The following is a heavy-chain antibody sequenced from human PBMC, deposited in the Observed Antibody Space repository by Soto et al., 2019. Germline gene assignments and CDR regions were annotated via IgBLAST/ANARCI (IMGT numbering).Heavy chain of an antibody. J-gene: IGHJ4*02. V-gene: IGHV3-30-3*01. CDR3: ARAPYYYFDY. CDR2: ISYDGSNK. D-gene: IGHD3-10*01. CDR1: GFTFSSYA. Sequence: GGSLRLSCAASGFTFSSYAMHWVRQAPGKGLEWVAVISYDGSNKYYADSVKGRFTISRDNSKNTLYLQMNSLRAEDTAVYYCARAPYYYFDYWGQGTLVTVSS.